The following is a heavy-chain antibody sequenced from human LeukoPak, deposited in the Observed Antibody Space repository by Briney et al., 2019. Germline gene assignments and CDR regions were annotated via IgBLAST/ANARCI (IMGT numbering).Heavy chain of an antibody. CDR3: ATGGVVTAIALLSY. CDR1: GFTFSSYA. J-gene: IGHJ4*02. V-gene: IGHV3-23*01. CDR2: ISGSGGST. D-gene: IGHD2-21*02. Sequence: GGSLRLSCAASGFTFSSYAMSWVRQAPGKGLEWDSAISGSGGSTYYADSVKGRFTISRDNSKNTLYLQMNSLRAEDTAVYYCATGGVVTAIALLSYWGQGTLVTVSS.